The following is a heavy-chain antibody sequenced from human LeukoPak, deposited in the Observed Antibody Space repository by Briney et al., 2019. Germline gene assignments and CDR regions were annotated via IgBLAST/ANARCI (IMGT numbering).Heavy chain of an antibody. CDR3: AREYYSGSGSYYMVGRWFDP. Sequence: SETLSLTCTVSGGSISSYCWSWIRQPPGKGLEWIGYIYYSGSTNYNPSLKSRVIMSVDTSKNQFSLRLSSVTAADTAVYYCAREYYSGSGSYYMVGRWFDPWGQGTLVTVSS. V-gene: IGHV4-59*01. CDR2: IYYSGST. D-gene: IGHD3-10*01. J-gene: IGHJ5*02. CDR1: GGSISSYC.